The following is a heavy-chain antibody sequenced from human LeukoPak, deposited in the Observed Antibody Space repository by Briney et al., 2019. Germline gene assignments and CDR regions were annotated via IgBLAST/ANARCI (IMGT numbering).Heavy chain of an antibody. V-gene: IGHV3-11*04. J-gene: IGHJ6*03. CDR1: GFTFSDYY. D-gene: IGHD2-2*01. CDR3: ARVGCSSTSCANGGYYYYYMDV. Sequence: GGSLRLSRAASGFTFSDYYMSWIRQAPGKGLEWVSYISSSGSTIYYADSVKGRFTISRGNAKNSLYLQMNSPRAEDTAVYYCARVGCSSTSCANGGYYYYYMDVWGKGTTVTVSS. CDR2: ISSSGSTI.